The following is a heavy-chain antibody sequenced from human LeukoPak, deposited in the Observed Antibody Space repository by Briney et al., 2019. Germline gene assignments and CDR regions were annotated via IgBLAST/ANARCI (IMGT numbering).Heavy chain of an antibody. D-gene: IGHD5-18*01. Sequence: GRSLRLSCAASGFTFSSYGMHWVRQAPGKGLEWVAVISYDGSNKYYADSVKGRFTISRDNSKNTLYLQMNSLRAEDTAVYYCAKVGYSYGPSFYFDYWGQGTLVTVSS. CDR1: GFTFSSYG. V-gene: IGHV3-30*18. J-gene: IGHJ4*02. CDR2: ISYDGSNK. CDR3: AKVGYSYGPSFYFDY.